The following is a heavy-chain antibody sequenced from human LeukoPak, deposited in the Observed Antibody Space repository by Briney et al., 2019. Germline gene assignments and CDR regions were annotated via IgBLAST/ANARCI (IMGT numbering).Heavy chain of an antibody. CDR3: ARGNVEMATTRHYYYYYMDV. CDR2: IYYSGST. Sequence: SETLSLTCTVSGGSISSYYWSWIRQPPGKGLEWIGYIYYSGSTNYNPSLKSRVTISVDTSKNQFSLKLSSVTAADTAVYYCARGNVEMATTRHYYYYYMDVWGKGTTVTVSS. D-gene: IGHD5-24*01. CDR1: GGSISSYY. J-gene: IGHJ6*03. V-gene: IGHV4-59*01.